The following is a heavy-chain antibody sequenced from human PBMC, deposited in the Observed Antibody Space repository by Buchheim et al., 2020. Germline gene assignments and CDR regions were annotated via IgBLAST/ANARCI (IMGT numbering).Heavy chain of an antibody. Sequence: QVQLVESGGGVVQPGRSLRLSCAASGFTFSTYGMHWVRQAPGKGLEWVAVISYDGSNKYYADSVKGRFTISRDNSKNQLYLQMNSLRAEDTAVYYCAKGLLLYADYYYYYMDVWGKGTT. J-gene: IGHJ6*03. CDR2: ISYDGSNK. CDR1: GFTFSTYG. CDR3: AKGLLLYADYYYYYMDV. V-gene: IGHV3-30*18. D-gene: IGHD2-2*02.